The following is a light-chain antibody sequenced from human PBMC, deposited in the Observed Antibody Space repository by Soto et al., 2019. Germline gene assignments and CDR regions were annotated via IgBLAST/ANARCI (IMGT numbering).Light chain of an antibody. CDR2: AAS. J-gene: IGKJ3*01. CDR3: QQTYNMPRT. V-gene: IGKV1-39*01. CDR1: QSISNR. Sequence: DIQMTQSPSTLAASVGERVTITSRASQSISNRLAWYQQKPGKAPRLLIYAASSLQSGVPSRFSGSGSGTDFILTITSLQPEDSATYYCQQTYNMPRTFGPGTKVDIK.